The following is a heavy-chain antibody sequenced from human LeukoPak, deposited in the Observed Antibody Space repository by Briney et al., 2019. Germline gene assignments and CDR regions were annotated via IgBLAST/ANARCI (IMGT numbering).Heavy chain of an antibody. J-gene: IGHJ4*02. CDR1: AGFTFSDYW. V-gene: IGHV3-7*03. CDR2: ISQDGREK. CDR3: VGGIGWQPDY. D-gene: IGHD6-19*01. Sequence: GGSLRLSCAASAGFTFSDYWMNWVRQAPGKGLEWVAIISQDGREKLYVDSVKGRFTITRDNAKSSLYLQINSLRAEDTAVYYCVGGIGWQPDYWGQGTLVTVSS.